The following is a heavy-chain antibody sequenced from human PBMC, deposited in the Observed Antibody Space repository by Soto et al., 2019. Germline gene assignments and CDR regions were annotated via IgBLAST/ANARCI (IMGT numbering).Heavy chain of an antibody. D-gene: IGHD3-22*01. CDR3: ASLYDSSGYYHNWEYFQH. CDR1: GFTFRSYT. CDR2: ISGSGGST. V-gene: IGHV3-23*01. Sequence: EVQLLESGGGLVQPGGSLRLSCAASGFTFRSYTMSWVRQAPGKGLEWVSAISGSGGSTYYADSVKGRFTISRDNSKNTLYLQMNSLRAEDTAVYYCASLYDSSGYYHNWEYFQHWGQGTLVTVSS. J-gene: IGHJ1*01.